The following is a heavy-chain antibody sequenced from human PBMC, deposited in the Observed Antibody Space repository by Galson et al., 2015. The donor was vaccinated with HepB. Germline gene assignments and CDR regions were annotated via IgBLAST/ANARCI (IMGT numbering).Heavy chain of an antibody. CDR1: GFTFSSYA. J-gene: IGHJ4*02. V-gene: IGHV3-23*01. CDR3: AKDSDIVVVVASNFDY. CDR2: ISGSGGST. D-gene: IGHD2-15*01. Sequence: SLRLSCAASGFTFSSYAMSWVRQAPGKGLEWVSAISGSGGSTYYADSVKGRFTISRDNSKNTLYLQMNSLRAEDTAVYYCAKDSDIVVVVASNFDYWGQGTLVTVSS.